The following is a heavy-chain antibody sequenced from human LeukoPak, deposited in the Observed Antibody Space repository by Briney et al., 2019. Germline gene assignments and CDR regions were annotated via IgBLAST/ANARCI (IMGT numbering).Heavy chain of an antibody. Sequence: ASVKVSCKASGYTLTSYDINWVRQATGQGLEWMGWMNPNSGNTGYAQKFQGRVTMTRNTSISTAYMELSSLRSEDTAVYYCARSGYYGSARLNWFDPWGQGTLVTVSS. CDR1: GYTLTSYD. D-gene: IGHD3-10*01. V-gene: IGHV1-8*01. CDR3: ARSGYYGSARLNWFDP. CDR2: MNPNSGNT. J-gene: IGHJ5*02.